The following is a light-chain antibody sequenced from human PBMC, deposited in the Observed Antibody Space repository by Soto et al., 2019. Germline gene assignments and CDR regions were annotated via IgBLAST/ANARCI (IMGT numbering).Light chain of an antibody. V-gene: IGKV3-20*01. CDR1: QSVSSSY. J-gene: IGKJ1*01. CDR3: QQYGSSQWT. Sequence: EIVLTQSPGTLSLSPGERATLSCRASQSVSSSYLAWYQQKPGQAPRLLIHGASSRATGIPDRFSGSGSGTDFTLTISRLEPEDFAAYYCQQYGSSQWTFGQGTKVEIK. CDR2: GAS.